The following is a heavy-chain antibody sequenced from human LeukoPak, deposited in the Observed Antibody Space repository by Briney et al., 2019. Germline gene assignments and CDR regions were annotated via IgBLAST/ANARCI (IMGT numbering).Heavy chain of an antibody. CDR2: IYPGDSDT. Sequence: GESLKISCKGSGYSFTSYWIGWVRQMPGKGLEWMGIIYPGDSDTRYSPSFQGQGTISADKSISTAYLQWNSLKASDTAIYYCTRSPDIDILTGYSWYYFDYWGQGTLVTVSS. CDR1: GYSFTSYW. CDR3: TRSPDIDILTGYSWYYFDY. V-gene: IGHV5-51*01. J-gene: IGHJ4*02. D-gene: IGHD3-9*01.